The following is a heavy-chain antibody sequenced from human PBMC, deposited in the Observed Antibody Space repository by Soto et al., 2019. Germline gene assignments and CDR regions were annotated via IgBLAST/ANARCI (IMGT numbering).Heavy chain of an antibody. V-gene: IGHV3-15*01. Sequence: GGSLRLACAASGVTVNNAGISGCRQTSGKGLEWVGRIKSKTDGGTTDYAAAVKGRFTISRHDSKNTLYLQMNSLNTEDTAVYYCTTAPLYDSSGYYWGLLPPYYYYGMDVWGQGTTVTVSS. CDR2: IKSKTDGGTT. D-gene: IGHD3-22*01. CDR1: GVTVNNAG. CDR3: TTAPLYDSSGYYWGLLPPYYYYGMDV. J-gene: IGHJ6*02.